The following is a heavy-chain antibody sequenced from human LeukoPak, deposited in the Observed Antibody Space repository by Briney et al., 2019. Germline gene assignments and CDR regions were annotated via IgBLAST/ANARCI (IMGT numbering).Heavy chain of an antibody. CDR3: ARKGPWFGELLSHYYYYGMDV. Sequence: SQTLSLTCAISGDSVSSNSAAWNWIRQSPSRGLEWLGRTYYRSKWYNDYAVSVKSRITINPDTSKNQFSLQLNSVTPEDTAVYYCARKGPWFGELLSHYYYYGMDVWGQGTTVTVSS. CDR2: TYYRSKWYN. V-gene: IGHV6-1*01. D-gene: IGHD3-10*01. CDR1: GDSVSSNSAA. J-gene: IGHJ6*02.